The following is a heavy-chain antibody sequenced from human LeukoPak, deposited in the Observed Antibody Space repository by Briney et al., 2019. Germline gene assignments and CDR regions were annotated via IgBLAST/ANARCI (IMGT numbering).Heavy chain of an antibody. CDR3: ALRGRHLSNPAY. J-gene: IGHJ4*02. CDR1: GYTFTSYY. CDR2: INPSGGST. D-gene: IGHD1-26*01. Sequence: ASVKVSCKASGYTFTSYYMHWVRQAPGQGLEWMGIINPSGGSTSYAQKFQGRVTMTRDTSTRTVYMELSSLRSEDTAVDYCALRGRHLSNPAYWGQGTLVTVSS. V-gene: IGHV1-46*01.